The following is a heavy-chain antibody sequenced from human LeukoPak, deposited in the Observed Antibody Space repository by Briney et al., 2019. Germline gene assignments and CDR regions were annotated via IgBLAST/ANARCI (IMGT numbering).Heavy chain of an antibody. J-gene: IGHJ4*02. D-gene: IGHD3-10*01. V-gene: IGHV3-30-3*02. CDR3: AKHQTAGLYCSGSYFYY. Sequence: PGGSLRLSCAASGFTFNSYSMHWVRQAPGKGLEWVTALSDDVTYKFYADSVKGRFTISRDNSKNTLYLQMNSLRAEDTALYYCAKHQTAGLYCSGSYFYYWGQGTLVTVSS. CDR2: LSDDVTYK. CDR1: GFTFNSYS.